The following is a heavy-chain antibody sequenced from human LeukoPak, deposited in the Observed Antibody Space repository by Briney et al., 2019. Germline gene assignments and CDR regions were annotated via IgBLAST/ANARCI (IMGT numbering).Heavy chain of an antibody. CDR3: ARARRGSAPYYYYYMDV. V-gene: IGHV1-18*01. CDR1: GYTFINYG. J-gene: IGHJ6*03. D-gene: IGHD1-14*01. Sequence: ASVKVSCKASGYTFINYGITWVRQAPGQGLEWMGWISSCNGNTNYAQKFQGRVTMTTDTSTSTAYMELRSLRSDDTAVYYCARARRGSAPYYYYYMDVWGKGTTVTVSS. CDR2: ISSCNGNT.